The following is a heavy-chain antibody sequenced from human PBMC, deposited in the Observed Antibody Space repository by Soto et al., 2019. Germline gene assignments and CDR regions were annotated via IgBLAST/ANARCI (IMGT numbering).Heavy chain of an antibody. CDR1: GFTFSSYG. V-gene: IGHV3-30*03. D-gene: IGHD3-3*01. J-gene: IGHJ5*02. Sequence: LRLSFAASGFTFSSYGMHWVRQAPGKGLEWVAVISYDGSNKYYADSVKGRFTISRDNSKNTLYLQMNSLRAEDTAVYYCAASLDSVNDFWSGHSPPADPWGQGTLVTVSS. CDR3: AASLDSVNDFWSGHSPPADP. CDR2: ISYDGSNK.